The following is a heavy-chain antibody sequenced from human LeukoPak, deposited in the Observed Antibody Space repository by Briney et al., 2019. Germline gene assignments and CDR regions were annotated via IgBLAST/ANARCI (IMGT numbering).Heavy chain of an antibody. Sequence: SVTVSCTASGGTFSIYAISWVRQAPGQGLEWMGGIIPNFGKENYGKKFQGRVTMTRDTSTSTVYMELSSLRSEDTAVYYCARHYGDYGVFDHAFDIWGQGPMVTVSS. V-gene: IGHV1-69*05. CDR2: IIPNFGKE. CDR3: ARHYGDYGVFDHAFDI. CDR1: GGTFSIYA. J-gene: IGHJ3*02. D-gene: IGHD4-17*01.